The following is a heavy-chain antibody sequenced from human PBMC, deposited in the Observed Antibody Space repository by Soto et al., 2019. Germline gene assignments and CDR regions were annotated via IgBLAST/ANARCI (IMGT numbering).Heavy chain of an antibody. CDR3: ARGSLVREVEVVPAARDYYYGMDV. D-gene: IGHD2-2*01. Sequence: GGSLRLSCAASGFTFSSYWMHWARQAPGKGLVWVSRINSDGSSTSYADSVKGRFTISRDNAKNTLYLQMNSLRAEDTAVYYCARGSLVREVEVVPAARDYYYGMDVWGQGTTVTVSS. J-gene: IGHJ6*02. CDR2: INSDGSST. CDR1: GFTFSSYW. V-gene: IGHV3-74*01.